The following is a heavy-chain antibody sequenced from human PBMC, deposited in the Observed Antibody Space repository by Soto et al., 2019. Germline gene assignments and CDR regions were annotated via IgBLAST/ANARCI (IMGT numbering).Heavy chain of an antibody. J-gene: IGHJ4*02. D-gene: IGHD1-26*01. Sequence: PGGSLRLSCAASGFTFSSYAMSWVRQAPGKGLEWVSAISGSGGITYCADSVKGRFTISRDNSKNTLYLQMNSLRAEDTAVYYCAKDYGGYWKSGRGSYYFDSWGKGKLVTVSS. CDR3: AKDYGGYWKSGRGSYYFDS. CDR1: GFTFSSYA. V-gene: IGHV3-23*01. CDR2: ISGSGGIT.